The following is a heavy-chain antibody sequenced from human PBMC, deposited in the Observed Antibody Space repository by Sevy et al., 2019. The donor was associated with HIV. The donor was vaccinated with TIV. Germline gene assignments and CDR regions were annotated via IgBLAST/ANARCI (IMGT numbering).Heavy chain of an antibody. V-gene: IGHV4-4*07. Sequence: SETLSLTCTVSGGSISSYYWSWIRQPAGKGLEWIGRIYTSGSTNYNPSLKSRVTMSVDTSKNQFSLKLSSVTAADTAVYYCARDRYATDDWYFALWGRGTLVTVSS. D-gene: IGHD2-8*01. J-gene: IGHJ2*01. CDR2: IYTSGST. CDR1: GGSISSYY. CDR3: ARDRYATDDWYFAL.